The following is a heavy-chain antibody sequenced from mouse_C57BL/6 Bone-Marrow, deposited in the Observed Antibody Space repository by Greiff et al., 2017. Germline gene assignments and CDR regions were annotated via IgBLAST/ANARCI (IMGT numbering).Heavy chain of an antibody. CDR1: GFTFSDYG. CDR2: ISSGSSTI. V-gene: IGHV5-17*01. CDR3: AREIYPLYYYAMDY. J-gene: IGHJ4*01. Sequence: EVHLVESGGGLVKPGGSLKLSCAASGFTFSDYGMHWVRQAPEKGLEWVAYISSGSSTIYYADTVKGRFTLSRDNAKNTLFLQMTSLRSEDTAMYYCAREIYPLYYYAMDYWGQGTSVTVSS.